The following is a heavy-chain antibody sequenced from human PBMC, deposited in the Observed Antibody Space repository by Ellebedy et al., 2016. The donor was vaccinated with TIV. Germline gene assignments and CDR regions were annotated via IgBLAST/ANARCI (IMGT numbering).Heavy chain of an antibody. CDR1: GFSISGGYY. Sequence: GSLRLXXSVSGFSISGGYYWGWIRQTPGKGLEWIGSMFHSGSTYYNPSLKSRVTISVDTSKNQMSLKVTSVTAADTAIYYCARMTSRGFSTPAYWGQGILVTVSS. CDR3: ARMTSRGFSTPAY. CDR2: MFHSGST. J-gene: IGHJ4*02. D-gene: IGHD6-19*01. V-gene: IGHV4-38-2*02.